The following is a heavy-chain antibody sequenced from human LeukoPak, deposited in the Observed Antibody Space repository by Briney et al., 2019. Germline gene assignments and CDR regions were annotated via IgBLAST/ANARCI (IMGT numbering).Heavy chain of an antibody. CDR1: GYSFTNYY. J-gene: IGHJ6*02. CDR2: IYPGDSDT. V-gene: IGHV5-51*01. Sequence: KVSCKASGYSFTNYYIHWVRQAPGQGLEWMGIIYPGDSDTRYSPSFQGQVTISADKSISTAYLQWSSLKASDTAMYYCARRISYYYGMDVWGQGTTVTVSS. CDR3: ARRISYYYGMDV. D-gene: IGHD3-22*01.